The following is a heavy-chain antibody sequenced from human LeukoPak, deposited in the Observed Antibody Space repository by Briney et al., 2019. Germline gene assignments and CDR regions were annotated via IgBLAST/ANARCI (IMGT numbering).Heavy chain of an antibody. CDR3: ARGSYCGGDCYDY. D-gene: IGHD2-21*01. CDR2: IYRGDSDT. V-gene: IGHV5-51*03. Sequence: GESLNISCKGSGYSFTSYWRGGERKIAGKGMARTRIIYRGDSDTRYFPSFQGYVSISAGKSFSTTYLQWSSLKASDTAMYYRARGSYCGGDCYDYWGQGTLVTVSS. CDR1: GYSFTSYW. J-gene: IGHJ4*02.